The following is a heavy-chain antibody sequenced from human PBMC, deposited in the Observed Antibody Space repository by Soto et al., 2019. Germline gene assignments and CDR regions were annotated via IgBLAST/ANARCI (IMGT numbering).Heavy chain of an antibody. D-gene: IGHD6-6*01. V-gene: IGHV5-51*01. CDR1: GHIFSNYW. J-gene: IGHJ6*02. CDR2: IYPGDSET. Sequence: GESLKISCKGSGHIFSNYWIGWVRQMPGKGLEWMGIIYPGDSETNYSPSFQGQVTISADRSTSTAFLQWSSVKASDTAMYYCVRRAEGRPGDGYYYVALDVWGQGTTVTVSS. CDR3: VRRAEGRPGDGYYYVALDV.